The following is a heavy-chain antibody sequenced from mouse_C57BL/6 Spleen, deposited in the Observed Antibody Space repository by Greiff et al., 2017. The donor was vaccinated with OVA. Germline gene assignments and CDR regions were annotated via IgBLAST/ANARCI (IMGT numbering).Heavy chain of an antibody. J-gene: IGHJ3*01. V-gene: IGHV14-4*01. CDR1: GFNIKDDY. D-gene: IGHD2-1*01. CDR3: TTDYGNPFAD. Sequence: EVQLVESGAELVRPGASVKLSCTASGFNIKDDYMHWVKQRPEQGLEWIGWIDPENGDTEYASKFQGKATITADTSSNTAYLQLSSLTSEDTAVYYCTTDYGNPFADWGQGTLVTVSA. CDR2: IDPENGDT.